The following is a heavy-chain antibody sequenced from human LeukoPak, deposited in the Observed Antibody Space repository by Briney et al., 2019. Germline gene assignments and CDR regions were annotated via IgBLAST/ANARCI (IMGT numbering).Heavy chain of an antibody. CDR3: ATRLGYCSGGSCYSVSANWFDP. V-gene: IGHV1-18*01. CDR1: GYTFTNLG. D-gene: IGHD2-15*01. Sequence: ASVKVSCKASGYTFTNLGISWVRLAPGQGLEWMGWISAYNGNTNYAQKLQDRVTMTTDTSTTTAYMELRSLRSEDTAVYYCATRLGYCSGGSCYSVSANWFDPWGQGTLVTVSS. J-gene: IGHJ5*02. CDR2: ISAYNGNT.